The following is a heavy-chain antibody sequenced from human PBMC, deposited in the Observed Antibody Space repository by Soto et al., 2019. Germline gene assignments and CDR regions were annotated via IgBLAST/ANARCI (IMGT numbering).Heavy chain of an antibody. J-gene: IGHJ3*02. V-gene: IGHV3-23*01. CDR1: EFTFDSFA. CDR3: AKPPGVQNGLDASDI. D-gene: IGHD1-1*01. Sequence: PGGSLRLSCAASEFTFDSFAMTWVRQAPGKGLEWVSTISGGGGSTYYADSVNGRFTISRDNSKNTLYLQMNSLRAEDTAIYYCAKPPGVQNGLDASDICGQGIMVTVSS. CDR2: ISGGGGST.